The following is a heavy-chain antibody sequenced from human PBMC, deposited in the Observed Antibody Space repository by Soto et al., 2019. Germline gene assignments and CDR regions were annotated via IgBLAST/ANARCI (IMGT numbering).Heavy chain of an antibody. V-gene: IGHV1-69*02. J-gene: IGHJ4*02. D-gene: IGHD3-22*01. CDR2: INPILSMS. Sequence: QVQLVQSGAEVKRPGSSVKVSCKASGDTFAFYSINWVRQAPGLGLEWMGGINPILSMSNYAQRFQGRVTMTADKSTSTAYMVLNSLRSEDTAIYYCATSNGSGYRALDYWGQGALVTVSS. CDR3: ATSNGSGYRALDY. CDR1: GDTFAFYS.